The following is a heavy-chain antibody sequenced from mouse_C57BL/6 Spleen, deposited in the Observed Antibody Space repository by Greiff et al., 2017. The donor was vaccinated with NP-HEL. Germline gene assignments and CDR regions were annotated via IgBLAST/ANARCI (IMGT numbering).Heavy chain of an antibody. CDR2: IYPGSGNT. D-gene: IGHD1-1*01. CDR1: GYTFTDYY. Sequence: VQLKESGAELVRPGASVKLSCKASGYTFTDYYINWVKQRPGQGLEWIARIYPGSGNTYYNEKFKGKATLTAEKSSSTAYMQLSSLTSEDSAVYFFARWGYYGSSSYFDYWGQGTTLTVSS. J-gene: IGHJ2*01. V-gene: IGHV1-76*01. CDR3: ARWGYYGSSSYFDY.